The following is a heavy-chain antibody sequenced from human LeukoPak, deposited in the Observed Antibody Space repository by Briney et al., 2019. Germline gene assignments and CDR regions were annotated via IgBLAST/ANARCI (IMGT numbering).Heavy chain of an antibody. CDR3: ARWGLDYYYYMDV. V-gene: IGHV3-48*01. J-gene: IGHJ6*03. Sequence: GGSLRLSCAASGFTFSSHSMNWVRQAPGKGLEWVSYISSSSSTIYYADSVKGRFTISRDNAKNSLYLQMNSLRAEDTAVYYCARWGLDYYYYMDVWGKGTTVTVSS. CDR1: GFTFSSHS. D-gene: IGHD7-27*01. CDR2: ISSSSSTI.